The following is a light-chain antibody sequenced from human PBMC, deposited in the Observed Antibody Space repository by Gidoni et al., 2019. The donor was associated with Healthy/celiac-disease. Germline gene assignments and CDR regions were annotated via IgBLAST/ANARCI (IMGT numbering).Light chain of an antibody. V-gene: IGKV1-39*01. CDR1: QSISSY. J-gene: IGKJ1*01. CDR2: AAS. Sequence: IQMTQSPSSLSASVGDRVTITCRASQSISSYLNWYQQKPGKAPKLLIYAASSLQSGVPSRFSGSGSGTDFTLTISSLQPEDFATYYCQQSYSTPXTFGQGTKVEIK. CDR3: QQSYSTPXT.